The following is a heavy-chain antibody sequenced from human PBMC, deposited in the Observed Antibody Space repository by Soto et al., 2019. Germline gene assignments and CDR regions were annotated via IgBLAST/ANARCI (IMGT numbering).Heavy chain of an antibody. V-gene: IGHV1-69*06. D-gene: IGHD3-22*01. CDR3: ARDQAAHYDSSGYSFDY. CDR1: GGTFSSYA. CDR2: IIPIFGTA. J-gene: IGHJ4*02. Sequence: ASVKVSCKASGGTFSSYAISWVRQAPGQGLEWMGGIIPIFGTANYAQKFQGRVTITADKSTSTAYMELSSLRSEDTAVYYCARDQAAHYDSSGYSFDYWGQGTLVTVSS.